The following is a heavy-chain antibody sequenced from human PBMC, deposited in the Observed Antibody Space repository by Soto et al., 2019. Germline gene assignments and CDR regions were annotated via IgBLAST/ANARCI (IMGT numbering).Heavy chain of an antibody. CDR3: ARDGLPYDYGDYALFWEYWYFDL. Sequence: EVQLVESGGGLVQPGGSLRLSCAASGFTFSSYAMHWVRQAPGKGLEYVSAISSNGGSTYYANSVKGRFTISRDNSKNTLYLQMGSLRAEDMAVYYCARDGLPYDYGDYALFWEYWYFDLWGRGTLVTVSS. V-gene: IGHV3-64*01. D-gene: IGHD4-17*01. J-gene: IGHJ2*01. CDR2: ISSNGGST. CDR1: GFTFSSYA.